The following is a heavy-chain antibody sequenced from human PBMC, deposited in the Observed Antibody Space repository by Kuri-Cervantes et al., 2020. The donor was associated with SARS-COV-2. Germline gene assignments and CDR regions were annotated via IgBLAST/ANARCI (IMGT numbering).Heavy chain of an antibody. CDR3: ARDSAGNYKSYYYYYGMDV. CDR1: GFTFSSYT. D-gene: IGHD4-11*01. J-gene: IGHJ6*02. CDR2: ITTGSTFI. Sequence: GESLKISCTASGFTFSSYTMNWVRQSPGKGLEWVSSITTGSTFIFSADSLKGRFTTSRDNAKKSLYLQMNSLRAEDTAVYYCARDSAGNYKSYYYYYGMDVWGQGTTVTVSS. V-gene: IGHV3-21*04.